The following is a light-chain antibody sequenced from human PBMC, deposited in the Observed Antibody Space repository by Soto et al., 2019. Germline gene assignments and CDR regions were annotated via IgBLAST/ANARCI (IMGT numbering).Light chain of an antibody. V-gene: IGLV1-44*01. CDR3: AAWDDGLSGPV. CDR2: RSY. J-gene: IGLJ1*01. Sequence: QSVLTQPPSASGTPGQSVTISCSGGSSNMGTNTVSWYQHLPGTAPKLLIFRSYQRPSGVPDRFSGSKSGTSASLAISGLHSEDEADYYCAAWDDGLSGPVFGTGTKVTVL. CDR1: SSNMGTNT.